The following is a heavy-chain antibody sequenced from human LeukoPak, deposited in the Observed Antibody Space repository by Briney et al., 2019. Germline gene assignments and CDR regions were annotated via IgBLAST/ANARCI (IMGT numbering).Heavy chain of an antibody. CDR1: GFTVSSNY. CDR3: ARDIAARPHAFDI. J-gene: IGHJ3*02. D-gene: IGHD6-6*01. CDR2: IYSGGST. V-gene: IGHV3-53*04. Sequence: GGSLRLSCAASGFTVSSNYMSWVRQAPGKGLEWVSVIYSGGSTYYADSVKGRFTISRHNYKNTLYLQMNSLRAEDTAVYYCARDIAARPHAFDIWGQGTMVTVSS.